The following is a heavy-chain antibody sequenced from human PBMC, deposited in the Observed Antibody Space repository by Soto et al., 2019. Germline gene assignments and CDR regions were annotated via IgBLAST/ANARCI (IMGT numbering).Heavy chain of an antibody. Sequence: EVQLVESGGGLVQPGGSLRLSCAASGFTLSDHYMDWVRQAPGKGLEWVAHTKNRSQRYSIEYAESVKGRFTISRDDSKNSLYLQMNSLKSVDTAVYYCTCWIAARSSWGQGTMVTVAS. V-gene: IGHV3-72*01. J-gene: IGHJ4*02. CDR2: TKNRSQRYSI. D-gene: IGHD6-6*01. CDR1: GFTLSDHY. CDR3: TCWIAARSS.